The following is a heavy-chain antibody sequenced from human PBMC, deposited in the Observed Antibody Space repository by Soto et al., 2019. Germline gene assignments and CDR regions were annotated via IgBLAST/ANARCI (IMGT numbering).Heavy chain of an antibody. Sequence: PSDTLSLTCTVSGGSISSYYWSWIRQPPGKGLEWIGYVYYSGSTNYNPSLQSRVTISVDTSKNQFSLKLSSVTAADTAVYYCARSFCSGGSCPKRSNFYYYHMDVWGKGTTVTVSS. V-gene: IGHV4-59*08. CDR1: GGSISSYY. D-gene: IGHD2-15*01. CDR3: ARSFCSGGSCPKRSNFYYYHMDV. CDR2: VYYSGST. J-gene: IGHJ6*03.